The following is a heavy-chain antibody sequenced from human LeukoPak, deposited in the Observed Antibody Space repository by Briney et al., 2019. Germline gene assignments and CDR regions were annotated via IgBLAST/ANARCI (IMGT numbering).Heavy chain of an antibody. J-gene: IGHJ6*03. CDR1: GFTFSSYA. D-gene: IGHD6-13*01. CDR3: AKDGRSSWYWDYMDV. Sequence: GGSLRLSCAASGFTFSSYAMHWVRQAPGKGLEWVALISYDGSNKYYADSVKGRFTISRDKSKNTLYLQMNSLRAEDTAVYYCAKDGRSSWYWDYMDVWGKGTTVTVSS. V-gene: IGHV3-30*04. CDR2: ISYDGSNK.